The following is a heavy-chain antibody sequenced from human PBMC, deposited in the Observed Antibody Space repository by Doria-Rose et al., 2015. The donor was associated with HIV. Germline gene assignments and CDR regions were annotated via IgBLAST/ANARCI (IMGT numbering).Heavy chain of an antibody. Sequence: QESGPVLAKPTETLTLTCTVSGVSLSSPGMGVSWIRQPPEKALEWLANIFSDDERSYKTSLKSRLTISRGTSKSQVVLTMTDMDPVDTATYYCARIKSSRWYHKYYFDFWGQGTLVIVSA. CDR1: GVSLSSPGMG. CDR2: IFSDDER. D-gene: IGHD6-13*01. V-gene: IGHV2-26*01. CDR3: ARIKSSRWYHKYYFDF. J-gene: IGHJ4*02.